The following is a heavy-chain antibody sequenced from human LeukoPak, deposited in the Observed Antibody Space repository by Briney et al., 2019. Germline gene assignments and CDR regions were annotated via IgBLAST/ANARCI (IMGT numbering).Heavy chain of an antibody. D-gene: IGHD5-18*01. J-gene: IGHJ4*02. V-gene: IGHV4-30-4*01. Sequence: SETPSLTCTVLGDSISSGDFYWGWVRQPPGRGLEWIAYIQRCGSVFYSRSLKRRVTISVDSSKNQFSLRLTSVTAADTAVYFCARNRAVDAGGIDFWGQGTLVTVSP. CDR3: ARNRAVDAGGIDF. CDR1: GDSISSGDFY. CDR2: IQRCGSV.